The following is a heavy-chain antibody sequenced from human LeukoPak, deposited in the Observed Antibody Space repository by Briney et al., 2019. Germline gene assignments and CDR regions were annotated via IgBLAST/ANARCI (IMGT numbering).Heavy chain of an antibody. D-gene: IGHD2-2*01. V-gene: IGHV1-8*01. CDR2: MNPNSGNT. Sequence: GASVKVSCKASGYTFTSYDINWVRQATGQGLEWMGWMNPNSGNTGYAQKFQGRVTMTRNTSISTAYMELSSLRSEDTAVYYCARSIGQYQLLPFDYWGQGTLVTVSS. CDR1: GYTFTSYD. CDR3: ARSIGQYQLLPFDY. J-gene: IGHJ4*02.